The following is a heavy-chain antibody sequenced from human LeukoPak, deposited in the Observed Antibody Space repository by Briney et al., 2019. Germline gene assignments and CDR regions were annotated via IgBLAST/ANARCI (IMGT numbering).Heavy chain of an antibody. CDR1: GYSISSGYY. D-gene: IGHD3-22*01. CDR3: AREDSSGYYYAFDI. Sequence: SETLSLTCTVSGYSISSGYYWGWIRQPPGKGLEWIGSIYHSGSTYYNPSLKSRVTISVDTSKNQFSPKLSSVTAADTAVYYCAREDSSGYYYAFDIWGQGTMVTVSS. V-gene: IGHV4-38-2*02. CDR2: IYHSGST. J-gene: IGHJ3*02.